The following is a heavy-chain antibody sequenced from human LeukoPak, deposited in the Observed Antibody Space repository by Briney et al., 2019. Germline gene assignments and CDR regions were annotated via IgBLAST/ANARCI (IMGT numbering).Heavy chain of an antibody. Sequence: GGSLRLSCATSGFTVRGNDMSWVRQAPGKGLEWLSIIYTGGDTHYVDSVRGRFTISRDSSKNTLYLQMNSLRAEDTAVYYCARWDGYGYFDNWGQGTLVTVSP. CDR3: ARWDGYGYFDN. J-gene: IGHJ4*02. D-gene: IGHD5-24*01. V-gene: IGHV3-66*01. CDR2: IYTGGDT. CDR1: GFTVRGND.